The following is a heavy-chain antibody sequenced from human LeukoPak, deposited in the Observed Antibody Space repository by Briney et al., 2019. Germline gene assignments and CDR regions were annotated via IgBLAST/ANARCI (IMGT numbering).Heavy chain of an antibody. Sequence: PSETLSLTCTVSGGSISSYYWSWIRQPPGKGLEWIGYIYYSGSTNYNPSLKSRVTISVDTSKNQFSLKLSSVTAADTAVYYCARDMVRGNRGYYYYMDVWGKGTTVTVSS. CDR2: IYYSGST. CDR3: ARDMVRGNRGYYYYMDV. CDR1: GGSISSYY. V-gene: IGHV4-59*01. J-gene: IGHJ6*03. D-gene: IGHD3-10*01.